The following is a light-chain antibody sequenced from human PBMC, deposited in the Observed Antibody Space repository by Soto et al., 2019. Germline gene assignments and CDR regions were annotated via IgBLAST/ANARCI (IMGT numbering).Light chain of an antibody. J-gene: IGKJ1*01. CDR2: RIS. V-gene: IGKV2-30*02. CDR1: QSLLQTNGYTY. CDR3: MQGSHWPPGT. Sequence: DIVMTQSPLSLPVTPGEPASISCRSSQSLLQTNGYTYLDWYLQRPGQSPRRLIHRISNRDSGVPDRFSGSGSGTDFTLKISRVEAEDVGVYYCMQGSHWPPGTFGQGTKVDI.